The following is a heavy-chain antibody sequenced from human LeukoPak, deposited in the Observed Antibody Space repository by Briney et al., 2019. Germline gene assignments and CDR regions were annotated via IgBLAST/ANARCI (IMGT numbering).Heavy chain of an antibody. V-gene: IGHV3-43*01. J-gene: IGHJ4*02. D-gene: IGHD4-17*01. CDR2: ISWDGGST. CDR1: GFTFDDYT. CDR3: ALMTTVILDYFDY. Sequence: GGSLRLSRAASGFTFDDYTMHWVRQAPGKGLEWVSLISWDGGSTYYADSVKGRFTISRDNSKNSLYLQMNSLITEDTALYYCALMTTVILDYFDYWGQGTLVIVSS.